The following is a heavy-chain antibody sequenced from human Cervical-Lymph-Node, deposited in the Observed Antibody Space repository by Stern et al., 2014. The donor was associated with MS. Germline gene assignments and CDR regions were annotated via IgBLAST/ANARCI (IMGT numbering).Heavy chain of an antibody. V-gene: IGHV4-30-4*01. CDR2: IHSSGTS. CDR3: VKSWESGGYPFDS. CDR1: GGSISGDDYY. Sequence: QLQLQESGPGLVKPAQTLSLTCTVSGGSISGDDYYWNWIRQPPGKGLEWIGFIHSSGTSYYNPSLQGRVTMSLDASKNQFSLRLTSVTAADTALYFCVKSWESGGYPFDSWGQGTLVTVSS. D-gene: IGHD2-15*01. J-gene: IGHJ4*02.